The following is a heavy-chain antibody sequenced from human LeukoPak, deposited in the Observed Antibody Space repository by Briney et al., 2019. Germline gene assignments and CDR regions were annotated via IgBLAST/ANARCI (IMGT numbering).Heavy chain of an antibody. J-gene: IGHJ4*02. V-gene: IGHV1-69*01. CDR1: GGTFSSYA. D-gene: IGHD3-22*01. CDR2: IIPIFGTA. CDR3: ARVLLYDSSDFDY. Sequence: SVKVSCKASGGTFSSYAISWVRQAPGQGREWMGGIIPIFGTANYAQKFQGRVTITADESTSTAYMELSSLRSEDTAVYYCARVLLYDSSDFDYWGQGTLVTVSS.